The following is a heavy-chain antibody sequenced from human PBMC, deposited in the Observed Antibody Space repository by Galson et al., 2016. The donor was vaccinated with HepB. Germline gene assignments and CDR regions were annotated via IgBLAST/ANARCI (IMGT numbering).Heavy chain of an antibody. J-gene: IGHJ4*02. CDR3: ARDWGSSWCLH. V-gene: IGHV3-66*01. Sequence: SLRLSCAGSGFTVSRDYMRWVRQAPGKGLEWVSVIYSRGSAYYADSVKGRLTISRDNSQNTLYLQMNSLKAEDTAVYYCARDWGSSWCLHWGQGTLVTVSS. D-gene: IGHD6-13*01. CDR1: GFTVSRDY. CDR2: IYSRGSA.